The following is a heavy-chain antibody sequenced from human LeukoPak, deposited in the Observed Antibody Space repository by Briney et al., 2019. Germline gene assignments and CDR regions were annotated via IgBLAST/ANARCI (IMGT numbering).Heavy chain of an antibody. CDR1: GFTFSSYA. V-gene: IGHV3-30*04. J-gene: IGHJ6*03. CDR3: ARTPRGGTAMVIYYYYYMDV. D-gene: IGHD5-18*01. Sequence: GGSLRLSCAASGFTFSSYAMHWVRQAPGKGLEWVAVISYDGSNKYYADSVKGRFTISRDNSKNTLYLQMNSLRAEDTAVYYCARTPRGGTAMVIYYYYYMDVWGKGTTVTISS. CDR2: ISYDGSNK.